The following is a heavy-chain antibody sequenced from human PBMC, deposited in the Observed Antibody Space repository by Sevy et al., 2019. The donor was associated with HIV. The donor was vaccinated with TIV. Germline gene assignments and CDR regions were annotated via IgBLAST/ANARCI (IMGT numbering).Heavy chain of an antibody. J-gene: IGHJ4*02. CDR1: GYSISSGYY. D-gene: IGHD3-10*01. V-gene: IGHV4-38-2*02. CDR2: SLHSGST. CDR3: ARGLYLDY. Sequence: SETLSLTCTVSGYSISSGYYWGWIRQPPGKGLEWIGSSLHSGSTYCNPSLESRVTISVDTSKNQFSLKMSLVTAADTAVYYCARGLYLDYWGQGILVTVSS.